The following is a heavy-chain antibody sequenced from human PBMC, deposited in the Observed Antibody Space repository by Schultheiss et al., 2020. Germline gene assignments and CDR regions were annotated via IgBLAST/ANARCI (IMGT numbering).Heavy chain of an antibody. CDR1: GFTVSSNY. V-gene: IGHV3-21*01. D-gene: IGHD3-3*01. Sequence: WGSLRLSCAASGFTVSSNYMSWVRQAPGKGLEWVSSISSSSSYIYYADSVKGRFTISRDNAKNSLYLQMNSLRAEDTAVYYCARGGGVAPVRFLEWLSTYYFDYWGQGTLVTVSS. CDR2: ISSSSSYI. CDR3: ARGGGVAPVRFLEWLSTYYFDY. J-gene: IGHJ4*02.